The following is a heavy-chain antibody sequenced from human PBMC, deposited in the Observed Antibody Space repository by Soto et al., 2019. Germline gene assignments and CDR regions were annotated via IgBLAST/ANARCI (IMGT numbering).Heavy chain of an antibody. CDR2: ISVYNGNT. V-gene: IGHV1-18*01. CDR1: GYTFTSYG. J-gene: IGHJ4*02. Sequence: QVQLVQSGAEVKKPGASVKVSCKASGYTFTSYGISWVRQAPGQGLEWMGWISVYNGNTNYAQKLQGRVTMTTDTSTSTAYMELRSLRSDDTAVYYGARDAPYSGSDDGADCWGQGTLVTVSS. D-gene: IGHD1-26*01. CDR3: ARDAPYSGSDDGADC.